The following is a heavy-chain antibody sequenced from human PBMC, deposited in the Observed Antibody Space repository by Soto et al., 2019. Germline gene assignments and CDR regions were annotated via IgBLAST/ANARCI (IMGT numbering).Heavy chain of an antibody. CDR2: ISYDGSNK. CDR3: ARDYGDFYYFDY. CDR1: GFTFSSYA. V-gene: IGHV3-30-3*01. J-gene: IGHJ4*02. D-gene: IGHD4-17*01. Sequence: GGSLRLSCAASGFTFSSYAMHWVRQAPGKGLEWVAVISYDGSNKYYADSVKGRFTISRDNSKNTLYLQMISLRAEDTAVYYCARDYGDFYYFDYWGQGTLVTVSS.